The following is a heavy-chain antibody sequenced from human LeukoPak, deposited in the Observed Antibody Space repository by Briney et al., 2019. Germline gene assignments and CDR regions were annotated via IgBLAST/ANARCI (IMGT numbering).Heavy chain of an antibody. CDR3: AREGKIAVARYYYYYYGMDV. CDR1: GFTFSSYW. D-gene: IGHD6-19*01. CDR2: IKQDGSEK. V-gene: IGHV3-7*01. Sequence: GGSLRLSCAASGFTFSSYWMCWVRQAPGKGLEWVANIKQDGSEKYYVDSVKGRFTISRDNAKNSLYLQMNSLRAEDTAVYYCAREGKIAVARYYYYYYGMDVWGQGTTVTVSS. J-gene: IGHJ6*02.